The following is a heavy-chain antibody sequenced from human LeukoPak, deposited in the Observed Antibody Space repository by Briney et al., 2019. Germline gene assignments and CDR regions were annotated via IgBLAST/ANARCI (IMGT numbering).Heavy chain of an antibody. CDR1: GFTFNDFA. D-gene: IGHD3-22*01. J-gene: IGHJ4*02. CDR3: AKDARGYHRPIDH. V-gene: IGHV3-23*01. CDR2: IGGGGTNT. Sequence: QTGGSLRLSCATSGFTFNDFAMNWVRQAPGKGLEWVSGIGGGGTNTDYAESVKGRFTISRDNSKNTLTLQMGSLRPDDTAVYFCAKDARGYHRPIDHWGQGILVTISS.